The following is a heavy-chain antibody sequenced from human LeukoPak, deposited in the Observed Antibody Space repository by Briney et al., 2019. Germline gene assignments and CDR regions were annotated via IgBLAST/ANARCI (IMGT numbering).Heavy chain of an antibody. J-gene: IGHJ4*02. V-gene: IGHV3-9*01. D-gene: IGHD1-26*01. Sequence: GGSLRLSCAASGFTFDDYAMHWVRQAPGKGLEWVSGISWNSGSIGYADSVKGRFTISRDNSKNTLYLQMNSLRAEDTAVYYCARDMGDLSGPSAGDYWGQGTLVTVSS. CDR1: GFTFDDYA. CDR3: ARDMGDLSGPSAGDY. CDR2: ISWNSGSI.